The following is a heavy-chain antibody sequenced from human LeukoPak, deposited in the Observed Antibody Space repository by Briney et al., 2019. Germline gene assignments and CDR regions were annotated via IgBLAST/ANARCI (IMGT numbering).Heavy chain of an antibody. V-gene: IGHV4-34*01. CDR1: GGSFSGYY. D-gene: IGHD3-3*01. CDR3: AREHRDFWSGYTYYYYGMDV. J-gene: IGHJ6*02. Sequence: SETLSLTCAVYGGSFSGYYWSWIRQPPGKGLEWIGEINHSGSTNYNPSPKSRVTISVDTSKNQFSLKLSSVTAADTAVYYCAREHRDFWSGYTYYYYGMDVWGQGTTVTVSS. CDR2: INHSGST.